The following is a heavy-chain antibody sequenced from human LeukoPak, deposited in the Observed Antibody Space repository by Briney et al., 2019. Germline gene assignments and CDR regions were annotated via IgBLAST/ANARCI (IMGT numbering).Heavy chain of an antibody. J-gene: IGHJ4*02. CDR1: GYSFTSYW. Sequence: GESLKISCKGSGYSFTSYWIGWVRQMPGKGLEWMGIIYPGDSDTRYSPSFQGQVTISADKSISTAYLQWSSLKASDTAMYYCARGSGILTTVVPFDYWGQGTLVTVSP. CDR3: ARGSGILTTVVPFDY. V-gene: IGHV5-51*01. CDR2: IYPGDSDT. D-gene: IGHD4-23*01.